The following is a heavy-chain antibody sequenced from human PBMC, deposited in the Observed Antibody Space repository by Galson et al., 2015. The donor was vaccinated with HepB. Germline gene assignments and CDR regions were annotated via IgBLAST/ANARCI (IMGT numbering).Heavy chain of an antibody. CDR2: ISGSGNHT. Sequence: SLRLSCAASGFTFAYNAMSWVRQAPGQGLEWVSSISGSGNHTFYADSVKGRVTISRDNSKNTVYLQINSLRAEDTAIYYCAKDHGEGRRFFDWLLSHLDSWGQGTLVTVSS. D-gene: IGHD3-9*01. CDR3: AKDHGEGRRFFDWLLSHLDS. J-gene: IGHJ4*02. V-gene: IGHV3-23*01. CDR1: GFTFAYNA.